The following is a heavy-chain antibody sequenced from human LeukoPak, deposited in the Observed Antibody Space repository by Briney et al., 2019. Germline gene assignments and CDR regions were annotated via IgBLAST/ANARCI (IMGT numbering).Heavy chain of an antibody. CDR1: GFTLSSYA. CDR3: ARDPIPVSVRGVIIGLCDY. J-gene: IGHJ4*02. V-gene: IGHV3-30-3*01. Sequence: GGSLRLSCAASGFTLSSYAMHWVRQAPGKGLEWVAVISYDGSNKYYADSVKGRFTISRDNSKNTLYLQMNSLRAEDTAVYYCARDPIPVSVRGVIIGLCDYWGQGTLVTVSS. D-gene: IGHD3-10*01. CDR2: ISYDGSNK.